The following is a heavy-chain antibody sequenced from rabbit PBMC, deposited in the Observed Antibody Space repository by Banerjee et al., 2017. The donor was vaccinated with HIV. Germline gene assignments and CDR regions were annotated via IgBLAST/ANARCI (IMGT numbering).Heavy chain of an antibody. CDR3: ARDDAGSGDYYSNL. V-gene: IGHV1S40*01. D-gene: IGHD4-2*01. CDR2: IDGGSTGIT. J-gene: IGHJ4*01. CDR1: GFSFSSYW. Sequence: QSLEESGGDLVKPGASLTLICTASGFSFSSYWIWWVRQAPGKGLQWIACIDGGSTGITYYASWAKGRFTISKTSSTTVTLQMTGLTAADTATYFCARDDAGSGDYYSNLWGPGTLVTVS.